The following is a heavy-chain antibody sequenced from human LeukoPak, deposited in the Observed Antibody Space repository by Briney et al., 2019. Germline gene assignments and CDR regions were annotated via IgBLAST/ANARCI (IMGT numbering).Heavy chain of an antibody. V-gene: IGHV3-48*01. CDR1: GFTFSSYS. Sequence: GGSLRLSCAASGFTFSSYSMNWVRQAPGKGLEWVSYISSSSNNIHQADSVKGRFTISRDNSKNTVYLQMDSLRVEDTAVYYCARPPQQRVWFFDDWGQGTLVTVSS. J-gene: IGHJ4*02. D-gene: IGHD6-13*01. CDR3: ARPPQQRVWFFDD. CDR2: ISSSSNNI.